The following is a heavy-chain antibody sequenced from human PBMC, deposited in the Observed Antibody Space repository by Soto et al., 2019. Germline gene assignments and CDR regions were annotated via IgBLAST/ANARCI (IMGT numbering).Heavy chain of an antibody. CDR2: IGTADDP. CDR1: GFTFSSYD. CDR3: ERALYTGRAWYFDL. D-gene: IGHD1-1*01. V-gene: IGHV3-13*05. Sequence: GGSLRLSCAASGFTFSSYDMHWVRQATGKGLEWVSAIGTADDPYYPGSVKGRFTISRENAKNSLYLQMNSLRAGDTAVYYCERALYTGRAWYFDLWGRGTLVTVSS. J-gene: IGHJ2*01.